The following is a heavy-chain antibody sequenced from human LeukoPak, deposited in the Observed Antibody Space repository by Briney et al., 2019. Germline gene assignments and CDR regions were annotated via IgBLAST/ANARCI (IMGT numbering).Heavy chain of an antibody. CDR1: GYTLTDNH. J-gene: IGHJ3*01. V-gene: IGHV1-2*02. Sequence: ASVKVSCKTSGYTLTDNHLYWVRQAPGQGPEWMGWIDPNSSVTNFAQNFQGRLTMTRDTSINTAYMELSRLTSDDTAVYYCARELGINAFGVWGQGTMVTVSS. CDR2: IDPNSSVT. D-gene: IGHD3-16*01. CDR3: ARELGINAFGV.